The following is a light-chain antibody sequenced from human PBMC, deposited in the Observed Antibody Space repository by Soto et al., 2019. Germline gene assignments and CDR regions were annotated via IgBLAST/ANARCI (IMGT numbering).Light chain of an antibody. CDR2: GAS. CDR3: QQYGSSSWT. Sequence: EIVLTQSPATLSSFPGDRVTLSCRASQYINTRLAWYQHRPGQAPRLRIYGASSRATGIPDRFSGSGSGTEFTLTISRLEPEDFAVYYCQQYGSSSWTFGQGTKVDIK. V-gene: IGKV3-20*01. CDR1: QYINTR. J-gene: IGKJ1*01.